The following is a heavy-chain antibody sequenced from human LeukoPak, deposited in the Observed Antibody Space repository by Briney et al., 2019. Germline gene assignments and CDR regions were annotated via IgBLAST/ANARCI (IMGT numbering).Heavy chain of an antibody. CDR1: GFTITNHW. D-gene: IGHD6-13*01. J-gene: IGHJ5*02. Sequence: GGSLRLSCAVSGFTITNHWMSWVRQAPGKGLEWVANIKQDGSEKYYADSVKGRFTISRDNSKNTLYLQMNSLRAEDTAVYYCAKDSRKGIAAAGFDPWGQGTLVTVSS. CDR2: IKQDGSEK. CDR3: AKDSRKGIAAAGFDP. V-gene: IGHV3-7*01.